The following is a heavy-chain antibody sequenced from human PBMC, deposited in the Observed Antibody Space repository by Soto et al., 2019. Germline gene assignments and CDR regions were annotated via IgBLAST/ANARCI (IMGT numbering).Heavy chain of an antibody. D-gene: IGHD3-22*01. CDR3: ARQDKSGYLNWFDP. V-gene: IGHV5-51*01. CDR1: GYRFTSYW. CDR2: IFPSDSDT. J-gene: IGHJ5*02. Sequence: GESLKISCRTSGYRFTSYWIAWVRQMPGKGLEWMGIIFPSDSDTRYSPFFQAQVTISADRSTSTVFLPWASLKAPDTAVYFCARQDKSGYLNWFDPCRQRTLVTV.